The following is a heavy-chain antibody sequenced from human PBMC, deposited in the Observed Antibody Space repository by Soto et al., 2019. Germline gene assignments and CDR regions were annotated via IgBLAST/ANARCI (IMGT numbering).Heavy chain of an antibody. J-gene: IGHJ5*02. D-gene: IGHD3-3*01. Sequence: SETLSLTCSVSGGTISGYYWTWIRQPAGKGLEWIGRIYSSGNTKYNPSLQSRVTMSLDTSNNQFSLRLTSVTATDTAVYYCARGQRFSDWFDPWGQGTLVTVSS. CDR2: IYSSGNT. CDR1: GGTISGYY. V-gene: IGHV4-4*07. CDR3: ARGQRFSDWFDP.